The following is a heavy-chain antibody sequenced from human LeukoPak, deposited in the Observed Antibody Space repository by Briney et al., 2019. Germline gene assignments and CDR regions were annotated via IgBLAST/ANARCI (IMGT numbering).Heavy chain of an antibody. CDR1: RFTFGNSW. J-gene: IGHJ3*01. Sequence: PGGSLRLSCAASRFTFGNSWVHWVRQARGKGLVWVSLINADGSTATYADSVKGRFTISRDNARNTLSLQMNSLTIEDTAVYYCVVVVEPPDSDGFDVWGQGTMITVSS. V-gene: IGHV3-74*01. CDR2: INADGSTA. CDR3: VVVVEPPDSDGFDV. D-gene: IGHD1-14*01.